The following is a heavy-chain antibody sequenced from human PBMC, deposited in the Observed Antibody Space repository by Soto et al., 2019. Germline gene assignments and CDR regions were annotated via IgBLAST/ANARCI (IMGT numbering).Heavy chain of an antibody. J-gene: IGHJ3*02. CDR1: GYSFTSYW. V-gene: IGHV5-51*01. Sequence: GESLKISCKGSGYSFTSYWIGWVRQMPGKGLEWMGIIYPGDSDTRYSPSFQGQVTISADKSISTAYLQWSSLKASDTAMYYCARAKRVVAARHVEYEDAFAIWAQGTIVPVSS. CDR3: ARAKRVVAARHVEYEDAFAI. CDR2: IYPGDSDT. D-gene: IGHD2-15*01.